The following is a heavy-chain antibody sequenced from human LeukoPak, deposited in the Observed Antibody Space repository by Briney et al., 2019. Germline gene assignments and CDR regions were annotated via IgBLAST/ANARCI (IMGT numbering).Heavy chain of an antibody. CDR1: RFTFSNYD. D-gene: IGHD2-2*01. CDR3: ARGSCSSSSCYERLNGLDV. J-gene: IGHJ6*02. CDR2: FHTAGDT. V-gene: IGHV3-13*01. Sequence: GGSLRLSCAASRFTFSNYDMHWVRQATGKGLEWVSAFHTAGDTHYSGSVQGRFATSRENAKNSFYLQMNNLRAGDTAVYYCARGSCSSSSCYERLNGLDVWGQGTPVTVSS.